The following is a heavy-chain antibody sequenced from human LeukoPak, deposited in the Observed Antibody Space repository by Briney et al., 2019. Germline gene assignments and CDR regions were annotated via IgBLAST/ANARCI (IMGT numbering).Heavy chain of an antibody. CDR3: AKDPYGTRYFDY. Sequence: QPGGSLRLSCAASGFTFSKNAMSWVRQAPGKGLEWVSSLSGSGADTYYADSVKGRFTISRDNAKNTAYLQMNSLRAEDTAVYYCAKDPYGTRYFDYWGQGTLVTAS. V-gene: IGHV3-23*01. CDR1: GFTFSKNA. J-gene: IGHJ4*02. D-gene: IGHD2-2*01. CDR2: LSGSGADT.